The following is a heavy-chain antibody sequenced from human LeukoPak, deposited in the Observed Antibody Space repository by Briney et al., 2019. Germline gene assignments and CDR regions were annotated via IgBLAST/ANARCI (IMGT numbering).Heavy chain of an antibody. Sequence: GPSVKVSCQASGYTFTSYYMHWVRQAPGQGLEWIGIINPSGGSTSYAQKFQGRVTMTRDTSTSTVYMELSCLRSEDTAVYYCARDSSPAMVNWNFDYWGQGTLVTVSS. J-gene: IGHJ4*02. CDR3: ARDSSPAMVNWNFDY. V-gene: IGHV1-46*01. CDR2: INPSGGST. D-gene: IGHD5-18*01. CDR1: GYTFTSYY.